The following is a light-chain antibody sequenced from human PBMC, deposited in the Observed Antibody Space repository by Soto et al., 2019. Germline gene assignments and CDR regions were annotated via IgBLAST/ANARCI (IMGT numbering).Light chain of an antibody. J-gene: IGKJ1*01. Sequence: EIVLTQSPGTLSLSPGERATLSCRASRGVTRSLAWFQQTAGQAPRLLIYGASTRATGIPDRFSVSGSGTDFTLIISRVEPEDFAVYYCLQHGTSPYTFGQGTKVYIK. CDR2: GAS. V-gene: IGKV3-20*01. CDR3: LQHGTSPYT. CDR1: RGVTRS.